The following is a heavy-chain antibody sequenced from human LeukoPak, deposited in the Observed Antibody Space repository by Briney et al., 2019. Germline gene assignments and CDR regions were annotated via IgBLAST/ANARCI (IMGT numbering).Heavy chain of an antibody. CDR3: ARESIRYGLGAPFSY. CDR1: GYTFTNYG. J-gene: IGHJ4*02. V-gene: IGHV1-18*01. Sequence: ASVKVSCKASGYTFTNYGINWVRQAPGQGLEWMGWISGYNGHTNYAQKLQGRVIMTTDTSTSTAYMELRSLRSDDTAIYYCARESIRYGLGAPFSYWGQGTLVTVSS. CDR2: ISGYNGHT. D-gene: IGHD3-10*01.